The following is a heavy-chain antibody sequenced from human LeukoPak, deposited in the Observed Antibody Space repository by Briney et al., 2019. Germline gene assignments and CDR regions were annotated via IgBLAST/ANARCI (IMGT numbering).Heavy chain of an antibody. Sequence: PGGSLRLSCAASGFTFSSYNMSWVRQAPGKGLEWVSSISSSSSYIYYADSVKGRFTISRDNAKNSLYLQMNSLRAEDTAVYYCARESSEQWLVIDYYYGMDVWGQGTTVTVSS. V-gene: IGHV3-21*01. D-gene: IGHD6-19*01. CDR1: GFTFSSYN. CDR3: ARESSEQWLVIDYYYGMDV. J-gene: IGHJ6*02. CDR2: ISSSSSYI.